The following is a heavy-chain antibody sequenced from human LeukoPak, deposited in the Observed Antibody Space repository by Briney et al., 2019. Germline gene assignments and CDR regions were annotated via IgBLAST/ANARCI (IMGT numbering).Heavy chain of an antibody. D-gene: IGHD3-22*01. V-gene: IGHV4-34*01. CDR3: ARGGYYDSSGYYQWNWFDP. CDR2: INHSGST. CDR1: GGXFSGYY. Sequence: SETLSLTCAVYGGXFSGYYCSWIRQPPGKGLEWIGEINHSGSTNYNPSLKSRVTISVDTSKNQFSLKPSSVTAADTAVYYCARGGYYDSSGYYQWNWFDPWGQGTLVTVSS. J-gene: IGHJ5*02.